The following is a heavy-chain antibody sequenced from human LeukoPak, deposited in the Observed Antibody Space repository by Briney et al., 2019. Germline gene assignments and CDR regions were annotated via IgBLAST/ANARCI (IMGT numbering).Heavy chain of an antibody. CDR1: GFTVSSNY. CDR3: ASSNPRYYFDY. CDR2: IYSGGST. V-gene: IGHV3-53*01. Sequence: GGSLRLSCAASGFTVSSNYMSWVRQAPGKGLEWVSVIYSGGSTYYADSVKGRFTISRDNSKNTLYLQMNSLRAEDTAVYYCASSNPRYYFDYWGQGTLVTVSS. J-gene: IGHJ4*02.